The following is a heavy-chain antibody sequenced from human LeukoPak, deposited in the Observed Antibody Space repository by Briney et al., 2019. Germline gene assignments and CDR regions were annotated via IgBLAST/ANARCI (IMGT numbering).Heavy chain of an antibody. J-gene: IGHJ3*02. V-gene: IGHV4-59*08. CDR2: IYYNGGT. D-gene: IGHD5-18*01. CDR1: GGSISKY. CDR3: ARPGVGSGRYGAFDI. Sequence: SETLSLTCTVSGGSISKYWSWIRQPPGKGLEWIGYIYYNGGTNYNPSLESRLTMSVDTSKNQFSLKLRSVTAADTAVYYCARPGVGSGRYGAFDIWGQGTMVTVSS.